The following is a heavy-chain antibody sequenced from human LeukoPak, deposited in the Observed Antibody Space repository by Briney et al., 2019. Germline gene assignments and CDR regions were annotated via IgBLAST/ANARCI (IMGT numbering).Heavy chain of an antibody. D-gene: IGHD2-2*01. V-gene: IGHV1-69*13. J-gene: IGHJ4*02. CDR1: GGTFSSCA. Sequence: ASVKVSCKASGGTFSSCAISWVRQAPGQGLEWMGGIIPISGTANYAQKFQGRVTITADESTSTAYMELSSLRSEDTAIYYCATYCSSANCYIWGYYFDYWGQGTLVTVSS. CDR2: IIPISGTA. CDR3: ATYCSSANCYIWGYYFDY.